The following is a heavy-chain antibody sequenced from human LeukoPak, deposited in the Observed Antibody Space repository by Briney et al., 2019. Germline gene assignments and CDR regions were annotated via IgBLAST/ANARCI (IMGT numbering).Heavy chain of an antibody. CDR3: AKQIYLGWFDP. Sequence: GGSLRLSCAASGFTFSSYWMSWVRQAPGKGLEWVANIKQDGSEKYYVDSVKGRFTISRDNAKNSLYLQMNSLRAEDTAVYYCAKQIYLGWFDPWGQGTLVTVSS. D-gene: IGHD7-27*01. J-gene: IGHJ5*02. CDR2: IKQDGSEK. V-gene: IGHV3-7*03. CDR1: GFTFSSYW.